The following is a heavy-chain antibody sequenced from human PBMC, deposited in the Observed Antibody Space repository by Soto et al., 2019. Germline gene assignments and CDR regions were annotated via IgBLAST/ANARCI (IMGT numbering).Heavy chain of an antibody. D-gene: IGHD3-9*01. J-gene: IGHJ6*02. CDR1: GFTFSSYG. V-gene: IGHV3-33*01. CDR2: IWYDGSNK. Sequence: PGGSLRLSCAASGFTFSSYGMHWVRQAPGKGLEWVAVIWYDGSNKYYADSVKGRFTISRDNSKNTLYLQMNSLRAEDTAVYYCARDIARYFDWLFAAYYYGMDVWGQGTTVTVSS. CDR3: ARDIARYFDWLFAAYYYGMDV.